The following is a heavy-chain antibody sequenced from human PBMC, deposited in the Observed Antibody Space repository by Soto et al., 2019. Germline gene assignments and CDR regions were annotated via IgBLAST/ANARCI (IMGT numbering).Heavy chain of an antibody. J-gene: IGHJ4*02. CDR3: SKDLRSSSWYSIAFFDY. Sequence: SLRLSCAASGFTFNDYSMHWVRQAPGKGLEWVPGISWNSGSRGYADSVQGRFTISRDNAKNSLYLQMDSLKPEDTALYYCSKDLRSSSWYSIAFFDYWGQGALVTVSS. V-gene: IGHV3-9*01. CDR1: GFTFNDYS. D-gene: IGHD6-13*01. CDR2: ISWNSGSR.